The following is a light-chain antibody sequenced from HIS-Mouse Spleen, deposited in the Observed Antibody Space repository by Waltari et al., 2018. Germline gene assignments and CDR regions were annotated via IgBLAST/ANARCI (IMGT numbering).Light chain of an antibody. V-gene: IGLV3-25*03. CDR1: ALPKQY. CDR3: QSADSSGTYSVV. J-gene: IGLJ2*01. CDR2: KDS. Sequence: SYELTQPPSVSVSPGQTARITRPGDALPKQYAYWYQQKPGQAPALVIYKDSERPSGIPERFSGSSSGTTVTLTISGVQAEDEADYYCQSADSSGTYSVVFGGGTKLTVL.